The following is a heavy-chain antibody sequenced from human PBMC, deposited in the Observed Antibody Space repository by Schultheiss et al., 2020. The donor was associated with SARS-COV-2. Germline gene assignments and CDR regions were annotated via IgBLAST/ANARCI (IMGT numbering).Heavy chain of an antibody. J-gene: IGHJ5*02. CDR2: IIPIFGIA. CDR3: AKDRPYSSSSGLNWFDP. V-gene: IGHV1-69*10. Sequence: SVKVSCKASGYTFTSYYMHWVRQAPGQGLEWMGGIIPIFGIANYAQKFQGRVTITADKSTSTAYMELSSLRSEDTAVYYCAKDRPYSSSSGLNWFDPWGQGTLVTVSS. D-gene: IGHD6-6*01. CDR1: GYTFTSYY.